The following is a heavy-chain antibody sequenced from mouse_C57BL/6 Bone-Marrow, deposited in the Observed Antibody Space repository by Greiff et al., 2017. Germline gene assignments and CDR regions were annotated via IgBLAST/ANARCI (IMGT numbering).Heavy chain of an antibody. Sequence: VQLKQSGAELVRPGASVKLSCTASGFNIKDDYMHWVKQRPEQGLEWIGWIDPENGDTEYASKFQGKATITADTSSNTAYLQLSSLTSEDTAVYYCTTLLWLRRGYFDYWGQGTTLTVSS. CDR1: GFNIKDDY. V-gene: IGHV14-4*01. J-gene: IGHJ2*01. CDR3: TTLLWLRRGYFDY. D-gene: IGHD2-2*01. CDR2: IDPENGDT.